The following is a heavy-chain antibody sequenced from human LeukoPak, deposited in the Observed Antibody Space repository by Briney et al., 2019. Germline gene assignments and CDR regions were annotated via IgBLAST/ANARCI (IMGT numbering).Heavy chain of an antibody. D-gene: IGHD2-2*01. CDR2: ISYDGSNK. CDR1: GFTFSSYA. J-gene: IGHJ6*03. Sequence: PGRSLRLSCAASGFTFSSYAMHWVRQAPGKELEWVAVISYDGSNKYYADSVKGRFTISRDNSKDTLYLQMNSLRAEDTAVYYCAKDTCSSTSCLPYYYYYYMDVWGKGTTVTVSS. V-gene: IGHV3-30-3*01. CDR3: AKDTCSSTSCLPYYYYYYMDV.